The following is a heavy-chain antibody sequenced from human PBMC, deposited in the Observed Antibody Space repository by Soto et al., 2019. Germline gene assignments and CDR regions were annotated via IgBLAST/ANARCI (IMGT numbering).Heavy chain of an antibody. Sequence: QVQLVQSGAEVKKPGSSVKVSCQASGGTFSSYAISWVRQAPGQGLEWMGGIIPIFGTENYAQKFQGRVTITADESTSTAYMELSSLTSEDTGVYYCARGGLEQWLVSNYWGQGTLVTVSS. J-gene: IGHJ4*02. CDR1: GGTFSSYA. CDR3: ARGGLEQWLVSNY. D-gene: IGHD6-19*01. V-gene: IGHV1-69*12. CDR2: IIPIFGTE.